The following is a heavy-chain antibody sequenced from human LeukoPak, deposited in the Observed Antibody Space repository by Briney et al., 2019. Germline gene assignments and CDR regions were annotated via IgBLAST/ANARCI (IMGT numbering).Heavy chain of an antibody. V-gene: IGHV1-18*01. Sequence: EASVKVSCKASGYSFINYGISWVRQAPGQGLEWMGWISAYNANTNYALKLQGRVTMTTDTSTSTAYMELRSLRSDDTAVYYCARDYCSSTSCYFDYWGQGTLVTVSS. CDR3: ARDYCSSTSCYFDY. J-gene: IGHJ4*02. CDR1: GYSFINYG. CDR2: ISAYNANT. D-gene: IGHD2-2*01.